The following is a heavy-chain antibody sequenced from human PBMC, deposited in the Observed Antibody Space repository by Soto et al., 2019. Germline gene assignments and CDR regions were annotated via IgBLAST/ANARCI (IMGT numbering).Heavy chain of an antibody. D-gene: IGHD6-19*01. CDR1: GFPFSSYA. V-gene: IGHV3-23*01. Sequence: GRSLRLYCAASGFPFSSYAMSWVRQAPGKGLEWVSAISGSGGSTYYADSVKGRFTISRDNSKNTLYLQMNSLRAEDTAVYYCANARGWLDSFDYWGQGTLVTVSS. CDR3: ANARGWLDSFDY. J-gene: IGHJ4*02. CDR2: ISGSGGST.